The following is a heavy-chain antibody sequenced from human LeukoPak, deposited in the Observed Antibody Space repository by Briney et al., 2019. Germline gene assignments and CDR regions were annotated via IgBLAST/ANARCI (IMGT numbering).Heavy chain of an antibody. CDR3: TRDFYSSSWD. D-gene: IGHD6-13*01. CDR1: GFTFSGSA. J-gene: IGHJ1*01. CDR2: INQDGTEK. Sequence: GGSLRLSCAASGFTFSGSALHWVRQASGKGLEWVANINQDGTEKFYVDSVKGRFTTSRDNAKKMLFLQMNSLRAEDTAVYYCTRDFYSSSWDWGQGTLVTVSS. V-gene: IGHV3-7*01.